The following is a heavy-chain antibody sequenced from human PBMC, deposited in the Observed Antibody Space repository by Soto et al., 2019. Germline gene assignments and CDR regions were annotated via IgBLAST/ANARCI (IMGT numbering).Heavy chain of an antibody. D-gene: IGHD3-9*01. Sequence: SETLSLTCTVSGGSISSYYWSWIRQPPGKGLEWIGYIYYSGSTNYNPSLKSRVTISVDTSKNQFSLKLSSVTAADTAVYYCARVKYDILTGYSIDYWGQGTLVTVSS. J-gene: IGHJ4*02. CDR3: ARVKYDILTGYSIDY. CDR1: GGSISSYY. V-gene: IGHV4-59*01. CDR2: IYYSGST.